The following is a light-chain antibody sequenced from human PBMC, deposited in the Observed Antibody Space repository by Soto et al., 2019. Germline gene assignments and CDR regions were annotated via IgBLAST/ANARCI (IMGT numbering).Light chain of an antibody. J-gene: IGKJ1*01. Sequence: DIQMTQSPSTLSASVGDRVTITCRASESISRWLAWYQQKPGKVPKLLIYQASSLESGVPSRFSGSGSGTEFTLTISSLQPEDYATYYCQLYSVYSSWTFGQGTKVDIK. V-gene: IGKV1-5*03. CDR1: ESISRW. CDR2: QAS. CDR3: QLYSVYSSWT.